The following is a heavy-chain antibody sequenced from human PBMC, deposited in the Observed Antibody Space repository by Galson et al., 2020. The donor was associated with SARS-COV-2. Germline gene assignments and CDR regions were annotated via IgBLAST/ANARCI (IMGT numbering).Heavy chain of an antibody. V-gene: IGHV5-51*01. Sequence: GESLKISCEASGYSFTTYWIGWVRQMPGKGLEWMGIIYPGDSETTYSPSFKGQVTIPADKSISTVYLRCNSLKASDTAMYYCAKLSWGLFILRPTVYNWFDSWGPGTLVTVSS. CDR3: AKLSWGLFILRPTVYNWFDS. D-gene: IGHD7-27*01. CDR2: IYPGDSET. J-gene: IGHJ5*01. CDR1: GYSFTTYW.